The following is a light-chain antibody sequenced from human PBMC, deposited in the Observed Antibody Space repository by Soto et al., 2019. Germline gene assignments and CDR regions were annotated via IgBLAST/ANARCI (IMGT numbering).Light chain of an antibody. CDR1: QSVSTNN. Sequence: IVLTQSPGTLSSSPGERATLSCRASQSVSTNNLAWYQQRPGQAPRLLIYDASNRATGIPARFSGSGSGTDFTLTISSLEPEDFAVYYCHQYGDSLWTFGQGTKVDIK. J-gene: IGKJ1*01. CDR3: HQYGDSLWT. CDR2: DAS. V-gene: IGKV3-20*01.